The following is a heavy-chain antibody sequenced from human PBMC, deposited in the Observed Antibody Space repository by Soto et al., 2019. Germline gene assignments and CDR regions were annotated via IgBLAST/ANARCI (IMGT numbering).Heavy chain of an antibody. CDR3: VKEAHRASRLEY. CDR1: GFTFSDFD. Sequence: QVQLVESGGGVVQPGRSLRLSCAASGFTFSDFDMHWVRQAPGKGLEWVAVISYRGSNKYYADSVKGRFTISRDNSNNMLYVQMDDLRPNGTAIYYCVKEAHRASRLEYWGRGTLVTVSS. CDR2: ISYRGSNK. V-gene: IGHV3-30*18. J-gene: IGHJ4*02. D-gene: IGHD6-6*01.